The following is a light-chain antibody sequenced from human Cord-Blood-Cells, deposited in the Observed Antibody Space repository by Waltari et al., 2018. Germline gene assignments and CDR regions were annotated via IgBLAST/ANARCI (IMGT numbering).Light chain of an antibody. CDR3: QQYKSYPWT. CDR1: QSISSW. Sequence: DIQMTHYPSTLPASVGDRVTLTCRASQSISSWLAWYQQKPGKAPKLLIYQASSLESGVPSRFSGSGSGTEFTLTISSLQPDDFATYYCQQYKSYPWTFGQGTKVEIK. CDR2: QAS. V-gene: IGKV1-5*03. J-gene: IGKJ1*01.